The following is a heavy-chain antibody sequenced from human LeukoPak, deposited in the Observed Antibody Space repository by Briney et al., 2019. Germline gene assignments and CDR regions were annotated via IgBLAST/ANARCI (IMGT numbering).Heavy chain of an antibody. Sequence: GGSLRLSCAASGFTFSQYGMSWVRQAPGKGLEWVSMISDSGGSTYYADSVKGRFTISRDYSKTTLYLQMNSLGAENTAVYYCAREADYSSGYYDAFDVWGQGTLVTVSS. CDR1: GFTFSQYG. J-gene: IGHJ3*01. CDR2: ISDSGGST. D-gene: IGHD6-19*01. CDR3: AREADYSSGYYDAFDV. V-gene: IGHV3-23*01.